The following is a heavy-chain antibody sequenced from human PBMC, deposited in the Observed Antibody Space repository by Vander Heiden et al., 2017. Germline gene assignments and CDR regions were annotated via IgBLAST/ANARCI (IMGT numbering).Heavy chain of an antibody. Sequence: QITLKESGPTQVKPTQTLTLTCTFSGFSIGTRGVGVGWIRQPPGKALEWLAVIYWDEDLRFSPSLQSRLTITRDTSKNQVVLTMTNMDPVDTATYYCAHRLNGSHHDFDHWGQGVLVTVSS. J-gene: IGHJ4*02. V-gene: IGHV2-5*02. CDR2: IYWDEDL. D-gene: IGHD1-26*01. CDR1: GFSIGTRGVG. CDR3: AHRLNGSHHDFDH.